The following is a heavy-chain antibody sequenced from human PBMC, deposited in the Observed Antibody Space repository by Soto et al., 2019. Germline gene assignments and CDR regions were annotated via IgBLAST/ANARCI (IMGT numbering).Heavy chain of an antibody. Sequence: EVQLVESGGGLVQPGGSLRLSCAASGFTFSSYEMNWVRQAPGKGLEWVSYISSSGSTIYYADSVKGRFTISRDNAKNSLYLPMNSLRAEDTAVYYCARYLTQPTPNQRWGLRGRFDYWGQGTLVTVSS. D-gene: IGHD6-25*01. CDR3: ARYLTQPTPNQRWGLRGRFDY. J-gene: IGHJ4*02. V-gene: IGHV3-48*03. CDR2: ISSSGSTI. CDR1: GFTFSSYE.